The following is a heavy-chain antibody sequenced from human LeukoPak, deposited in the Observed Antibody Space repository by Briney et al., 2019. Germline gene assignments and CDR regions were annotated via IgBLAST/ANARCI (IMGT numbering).Heavy chain of an antibody. CDR3: ARNVPSHHFDI. CDR2: IYYSGST. D-gene: IGHD1-1*01. Sequence: SETLSLTCTVSGGSISSSSYYWGWIRQPPGKGREWIGSIYYSGSTYYNPSLKSRVTISVDTSKNQFSLNLSSVTAADTAVYYCARNVPSHHFDIWGQGTMVTVSS. J-gene: IGHJ3*02. CDR1: GGSISSSSYY. V-gene: IGHV4-39*01.